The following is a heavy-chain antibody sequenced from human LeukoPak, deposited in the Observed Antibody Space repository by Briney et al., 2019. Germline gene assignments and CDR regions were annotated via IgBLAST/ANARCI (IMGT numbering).Heavy chain of an antibody. CDR3: ARSYSSSSSFDY. Sequence: HGESLKISCKGSGYIFTTYWIAWVRQMPGKGLEWMGIIYPGDSETRYSPSFQGQVTISADKSISTAYLQWSSLKASDTAVYYCARSYSSSSSFDYWGQGTLVTVSS. V-gene: IGHV5-51*01. D-gene: IGHD6-6*01. CDR1: GYIFTTYW. CDR2: IYPGDSET. J-gene: IGHJ4*02.